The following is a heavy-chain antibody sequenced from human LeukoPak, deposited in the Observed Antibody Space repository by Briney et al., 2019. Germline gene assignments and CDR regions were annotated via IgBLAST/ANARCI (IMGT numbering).Heavy chain of an antibody. D-gene: IGHD2-2*01. CDR1: GYTFTGYY. CDR2: INPNSGGT. J-gene: IGHJ4*02. V-gene: IGHV1-2*02. CDR3: ARGGGYCSSTSCYRGYFDY. Sequence: GASVKVSCKASGYTFTGYYMHWVRQAPGQGLEWMGWINPNSGGTNYAQKFQGRVTMTRDTSISTAYMELSRLRSDDTAVYYCARGGGYCSSTSCYRGYFDYWGQGTLVTVSS.